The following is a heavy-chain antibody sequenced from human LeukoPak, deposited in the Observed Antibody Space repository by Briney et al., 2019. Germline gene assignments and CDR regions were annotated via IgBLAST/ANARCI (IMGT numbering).Heavy chain of an antibody. CDR1: GFTFSSYG. CDR3: AKDYSSSWYDAFDI. D-gene: IGHD6-13*01. J-gene: IGHJ3*02. Sequence: PGGSLRLSCAASGFTFSSYGTHWVRQAPGKGLEWVALISYDGSNKYYVDSVKGRFTISRDNSKNTLYLQMNSLSAEDTSVYYCAKDYSSSWYDAFDIWAKGQWSPSLQ. CDR2: ISYDGSNK. V-gene: IGHV3-30*18.